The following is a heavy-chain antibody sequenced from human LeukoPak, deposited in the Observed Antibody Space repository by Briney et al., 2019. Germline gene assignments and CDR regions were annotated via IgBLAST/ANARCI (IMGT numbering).Heavy chain of an antibody. CDR2: IKKDGSEK. V-gene: IGHV3-7*04. Sequence: GGSLRLSRAASGFTFSSYWMNWVRQAPGKGLEWVANIKKDGSEKYYVDSAKGRFTISRDNAKNSLYLQMNSLRAEDTAVYYCVGGSGWLPDYWGQGTLVTVSS. CDR3: VGGSGWLPDY. J-gene: IGHJ4*02. CDR1: GFTFSSYW. D-gene: IGHD6-19*01.